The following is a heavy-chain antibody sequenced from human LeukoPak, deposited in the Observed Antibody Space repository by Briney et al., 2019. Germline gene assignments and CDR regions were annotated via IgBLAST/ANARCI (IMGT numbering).Heavy chain of an antibody. CDR2: IYIDGTT. CDR3: ARGPRYSFY. D-gene: IGHD6-13*01. CDR1: GFTFNSYA. Sequence: GGSLRLSCAASGFTFNSYAMTWVRQAPGKGLEWISVIYIDGTTYYADSVKGRFTISRDQANNTLYLQMNTLRDEDTAVYYCARGPRYSFYWGQGTLVSVSS. V-gene: IGHV3-23*03. J-gene: IGHJ4*02.